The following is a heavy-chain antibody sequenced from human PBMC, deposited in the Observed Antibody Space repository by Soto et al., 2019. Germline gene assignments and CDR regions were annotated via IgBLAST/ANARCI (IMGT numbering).Heavy chain of an antibody. CDR1: GYSFTSYW. D-gene: IGHD2-2*01. CDR2: IDPSDSYT. J-gene: IGHJ6*02. V-gene: IGHV5-10-1*01. CDR3: ASSPRGYCSSTSCRELGNYYGMDV. Sequence: GESLKISCKGSGYSFTSYWISWVRQMPGKGLEWMGRIDPSDSYTNYSPSFQGHVTISADKSISTAYLQWSSLKASDTAMYYCASSPRGYCSSTSCRELGNYYGMDVWGQGTTVTVSS.